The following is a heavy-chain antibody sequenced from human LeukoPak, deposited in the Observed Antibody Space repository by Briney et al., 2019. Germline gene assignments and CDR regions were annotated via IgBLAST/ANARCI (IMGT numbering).Heavy chain of an antibody. CDR3: ARDQGIAAAGTEGYYYMDV. CDR1: GYTFTSYY. CDR2: INPSGGST. V-gene: IGHV1-46*03. Sequence: ASVKVSCKASGYTFTSYYMHWVRQAPGQGLEWMGIINPSGGSTSYAQKFQGRVTMTRDTSTSTVYMELSSLRSEDTAVYYCARDQGIAAAGTEGYYYMDVWGKGTTVTVSS. D-gene: IGHD6-13*01. J-gene: IGHJ6*03.